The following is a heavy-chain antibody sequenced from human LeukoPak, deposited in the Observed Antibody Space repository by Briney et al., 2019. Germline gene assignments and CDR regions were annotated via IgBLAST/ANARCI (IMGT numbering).Heavy chain of an antibody. CDR3: TTASSWIQLWLPGSWFDP. D-gene: IGHD5-18*01. J-gene: IGHJ5*02. V-gene: IGHV3-15*01. Sequence: GGSLRLSCAASGFTFSNAWMSWVRQAPGKGLEWVGRIKSKTDGRTTDYAAPVKGRFTISRDDSKNTLYLQMNSLKTEDTAVYYCTTASSWIQLWLPGSWFDPWGQGTLVTVSS. CDR2: IKSKTDGRTT. CDR1: GFTFSNAW.